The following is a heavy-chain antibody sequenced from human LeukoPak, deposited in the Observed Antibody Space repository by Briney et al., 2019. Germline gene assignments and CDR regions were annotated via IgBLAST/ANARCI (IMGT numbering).Heavy chain of an antibody. CDR2: IYYSGST. J-gene: IGHJ4*02. D-gene: IGHD6-13*01. V-gene: IGHV4-39*01. CDR3: ARQPIEEQPPDY. CDR1: GGSISSSSYY. Sequence: SETLSLTCTVSGGSISSSSYYWGWIRQPPGKGLEWIGSIYYSGSTYYNPSLKSRVTISVDTSKNQFSLKLSSVTAADTAVYYCARQPIEEQPPDYWGQGTLATVSS.